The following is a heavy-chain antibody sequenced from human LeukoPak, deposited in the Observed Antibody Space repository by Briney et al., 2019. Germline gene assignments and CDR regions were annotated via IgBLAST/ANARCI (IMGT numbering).Heavy chain of an antibody. D-gene: IGHD1/OR15-1a*01. Sequence: ASVKVSCKASGYTFTNYAMDWVRQAPGQGLEWMGWISAYNGNTELAQKFQGRVTLATDASTSTAYVELRSLTSDDTAVYFCARGGRTSRRGDDAFDIWGQGTMVTVSS. CDR2: ISAYNGNT. CDR3: ARGGRTSRRGDDAFDI. J-gene: IGHJ3*02. V-gene: IGHV1-18*01. CDR1: GYTFTNYA.